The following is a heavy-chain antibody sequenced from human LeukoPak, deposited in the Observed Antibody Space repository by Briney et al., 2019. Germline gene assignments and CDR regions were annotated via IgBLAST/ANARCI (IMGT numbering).Heavy chain of an antibody. CDR3: ARSYCSGGSCYLRDAFDI. Sequence: SVKVSCKASGGTFSSYAISWVRQAPGQGLEWMGRIIPILGIANYVQKFQGRVTITADKSTSTAYMELSSLRSEDTAVYYCARSYCSGGSCYLRDAFDIWGQGTMVTVSS. CDR2: IIPILGIA. J-gene: IGHJ3*02. D-gene: IGHD2-15*01. V-gene: IGHV1-69*04. CDR1: GGTFSSYA.